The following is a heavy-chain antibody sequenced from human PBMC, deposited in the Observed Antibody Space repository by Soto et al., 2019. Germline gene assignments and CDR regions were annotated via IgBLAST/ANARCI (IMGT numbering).Heavy chain of an antibody. CDR1: GSTFSREF. D-gene: IGHD1-26*01. CDR2: ISGGTT. CDR3: ATRDRVTSGSSHFYGTDV. J-gene: IGHJ6*02. Sequence: EVQLLESGGGLVQPGGSRRLPCVASGSTFSREFRSGSAQPPGKGLGWFSGISGGTTYYADSLKGRFTISRDNFKNTLFLQMNSLRAEDTAVYQCATRDRVTSGSSHFYGTDVWGQGTTVTVSS. V-gene: IGHV3-23*01.